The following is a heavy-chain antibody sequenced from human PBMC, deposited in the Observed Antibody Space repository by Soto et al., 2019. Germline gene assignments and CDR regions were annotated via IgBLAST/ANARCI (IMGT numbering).Heavy chain of an antibody. V-gene: IGHV1-2*04. CDR1: GYTFTGYY. D-gene: IGHD6-19*01. Sequence: QVQLVQSGAEVKKPGASVKVSCKASGYTFTGYYMHWVRQAPGQGLEWMGWINPNSGGTNYAQKFQGWVTMTRDTSISTAYMELSRLRSDDTAVYYCAREWAVAGPRRVAFDIWGQGTMVTVSS. CDR3: AREWAVAGPRRVAFDI. J-gene: IGHJ3*02. CDR2: INPNSGGT.